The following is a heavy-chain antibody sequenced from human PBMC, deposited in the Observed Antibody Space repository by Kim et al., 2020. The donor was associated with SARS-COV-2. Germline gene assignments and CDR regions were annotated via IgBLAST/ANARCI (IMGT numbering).Heavy chain of an antibody. CDR3: TAPKDV. J-gene: IGHJ6*02. V-gene: IGHV3-73*01. Sequence: KAGSYRTAYATSVKGRFIISREDSKNTAYLKMNSLKTEDTARYYCTAPKDVWGQGTTVTVSS. CDR2: KAGSYRT.